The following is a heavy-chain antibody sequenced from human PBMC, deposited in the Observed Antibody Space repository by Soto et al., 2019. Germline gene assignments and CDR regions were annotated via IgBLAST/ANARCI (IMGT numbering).Heavy chain of an antibody. CDR1: GFTISNAW. J-gene: IGHJ3*02. V-gene: IGHV3-15*01. CDR2: IKSKTDGGAT. D-gene: IGHD6-13*01. Sequence: GSLRLSCAASGFTISNAWMSSVRQAPGKGLEWVGRIKSKTDGGATDYAAPVKGRFTISREDSKNTLYLQMNRLKAEDTAVYCCWASSSWLFDAFDIWGHGTMVTVSS. CDR3: WASSSWLFDAFDI.